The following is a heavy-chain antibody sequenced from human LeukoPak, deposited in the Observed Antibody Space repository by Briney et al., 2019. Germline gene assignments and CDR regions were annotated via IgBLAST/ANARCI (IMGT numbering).Heavy chain of an antibody. CDR3: AKVRLPYYYDSSGYDY. CDR1: GFTFSSYG. V-gene: IGHV3-30*18. CDR2: ISYDGSNK. J-gene: IGHJ4*02. D-gene: IGHD3-22*01. Sequence: HPGRSLRLSCAASGFTFSSYGMHWVRQAPGKGLEWVAVISYDGSNKYYADSVKGRFTISRDNPKNTLYLQMNSLRAEDTAVYYCAKVRLPYYYDSSGYDYWGQGTLVTVSS.